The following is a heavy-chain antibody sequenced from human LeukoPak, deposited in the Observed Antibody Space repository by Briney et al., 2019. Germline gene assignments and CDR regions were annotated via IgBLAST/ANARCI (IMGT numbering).Heavy chain of an antibody. D-gene: IGHD2-21*02. Sequence: SQTLSLTCAVSGGSISSGGYSWSWIRQPPGKGLEWIGYIYHSGSTYYNPSLKSRVTISVDRSKSQFSLKLTSVTAADTAGYYWAGGVGTGGVWFDPWGQGTLVTVSS. CDR3: AGGVGTGGVWFDP. V-gene: IGHV4-30-2*01. CDR2: IYHSGST. J-gene: IGHJ5*02. CDR1: GGSISSGGYS.